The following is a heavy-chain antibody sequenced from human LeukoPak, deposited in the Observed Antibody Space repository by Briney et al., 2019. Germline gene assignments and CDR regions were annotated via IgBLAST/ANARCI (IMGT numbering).Heavy chain of an antibody. CDR3: TRSVSGSYPIVH. Sequence: GGSLRLSCAASGFTVRTDYMTWVRQAPGQGLEWVSIIYSDGSTYYADSVRGRFSISRDNSKNPVYLQMNSLRAEDTAVYYCTRSVSGSYPIVHWGQGTLVTVSS. D-gene: IGHD1-26*01. J-gene: IGHJ4*02. CDR2: IYSDGST. CDR1: GFTVRTDY. V-gene: IGHV3-53*01.